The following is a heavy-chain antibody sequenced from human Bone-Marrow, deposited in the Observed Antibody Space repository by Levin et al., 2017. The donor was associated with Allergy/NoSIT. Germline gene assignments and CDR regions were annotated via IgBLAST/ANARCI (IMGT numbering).Heavy chain of an antibody. D-gene: IGHD2-15*01. CDR2: IYSHGAS. Sequence: LSLTCAMSGFTVSFNYMSWVRQAPGKGLEWVSVIYSHGASYYTDSVKGRFAISRDTSRNTLYLQMNSLRPDDTAMYFCAGDRYGTATVWGQGALVTVSS. V-gene: IGHV3-53*01. CDR3: AGDRYGTATV. CDR1: GFTVSFNY. J-gene: IGHJ4*02.